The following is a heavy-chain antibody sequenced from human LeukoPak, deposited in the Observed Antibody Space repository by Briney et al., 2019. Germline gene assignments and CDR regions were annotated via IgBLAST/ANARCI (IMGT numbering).Heavy chain of an antibody. V-gene: IGHV4-39*07. CDR2: IYYSGST. D-gene: IGHD6-19*01. CDR1: GGSIRSSSYY. CDR3: DATNIYSSGWYDPYYYYYMDV. Sequence: SETLSLTCTVSGGSIRSSSYYWGWIRQPPGKRLEWIVSIYYSGSTYYNPSRKSRVTISVDTSKNQFSLKLSSVTAADTAVYYCDATNIYSSGWYDPYYYYYMDVWGKGTTVTVSS. J-gene: IGHJ6*03.